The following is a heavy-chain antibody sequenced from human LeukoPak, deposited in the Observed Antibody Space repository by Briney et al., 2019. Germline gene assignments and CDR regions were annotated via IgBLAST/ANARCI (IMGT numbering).Heavy chain of an antibody. CDR3: AKDSASGSSWYYYMDV. V-gene: IGHV3-30*18. CDR2: ISYDGSSK. CDR1: GFTFSRSG. J-gene: IGHJ6*03. Sequence: GGSLRLSCAASGFTFSRSGMHWVRQAPGKGLEWVAVISYDGSSKFYADSVKGRFTISRDNSKNTLYLQMNSLRTEDTAVYYCAKDSASGSSWYYYMDVWGKGTTATVSS. D-gene: IGHD6-13*01.